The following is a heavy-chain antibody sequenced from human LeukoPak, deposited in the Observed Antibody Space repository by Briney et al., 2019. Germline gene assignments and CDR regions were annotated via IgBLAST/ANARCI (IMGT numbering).Heavy chain of an antibody. V-gene: IGHV4-59*06. Sequence: PSETLSLTCTVSGGSISSYYWSWIRRHPGKGLEWIGYIYYTGSAYYNPSLKSRVIMSVDTSKNQFSLDLSSVTAADTAVYYCARGSEYYDYWGQGTLVTVSS. D-gene: IGHD1-14*01. CDR2: IYYTGSA. CDR3: ARGSEYYDY. J-gene: IGHJ4*02. CDR1: GGSISSYY.